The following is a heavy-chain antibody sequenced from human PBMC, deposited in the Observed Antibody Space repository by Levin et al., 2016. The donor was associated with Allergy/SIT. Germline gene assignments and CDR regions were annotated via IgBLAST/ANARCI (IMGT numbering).Heavy chain of an antibody. CDR3: ARDRRWFNY. J-gene: IGHJ4*02. V-gene: IGHV3-23*01. D-gene: IGHD3-10*01. CDR1: GFTFSSYA. CDR2: ISGSGGST. Sequence: ETLSLTCAASGFTFSSYAMSWVRQAPGKGLEWVSAISGSGGSTYYADSVKGRFTISRDNSKNTLYLQMNSLRAEDTAVYYCARDRRWFNYLGQGTLVTVSS.